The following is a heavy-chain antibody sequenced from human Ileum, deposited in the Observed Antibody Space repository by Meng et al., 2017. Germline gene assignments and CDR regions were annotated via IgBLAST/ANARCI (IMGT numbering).Heavy chain of an antibody. CDR3: AREWSGSYRHFDY. CDR2: IHHSGST. CDR1: GGSISTSDW. D-gene: IGHD1-26*01. J-gene: IGHJ4*02. V-gene: IGHV4-4*02. Sequence: QVQLQASGPGLLKPSGTLSLTCAVSGGSISTSDWWSWVRQPPGKGLEWIGEIHHSGSTNYNPSLKSRVTISVDKSKNQFSLKLNSVTAADTAVYYCAREWSGSYRHFDYWGQGTLVTVS.